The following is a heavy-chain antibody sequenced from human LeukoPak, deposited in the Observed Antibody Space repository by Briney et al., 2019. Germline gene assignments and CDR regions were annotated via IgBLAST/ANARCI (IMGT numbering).Heavy chain of an antibody. D-gene: IGHD6-13*01. V-gene: IGHV4-39*07. J-gene: IGHJ4*02. CDR1: GGSISSSSYY. CDR3: ARTSGYSSSWYIDY. CDR2: IYYSGST. Sequence: SETLSLTCTVSGGSISSSSYYGGWIRQPPGKGLEWIGSIYYSGSTYYNPSLKSRVTISVDTSKNQFSLKLSSVTAADTAVYYCARTSGYSSSWYIDYWGQGTLVTVSS.